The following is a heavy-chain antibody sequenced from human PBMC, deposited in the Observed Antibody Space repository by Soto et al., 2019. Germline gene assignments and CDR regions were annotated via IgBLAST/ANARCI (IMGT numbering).Heavy chain of an antibody. Sequence: SVKVSCKATGGTFSSYAISWVRQAPGQGLEWMGGIIPIFGTANYAQKFQGRVTITADESTSTFFMELSILSFVYSSVYYCAIGYCSTTSCYDHYYYYGMDVWGQGTTVTVSS. J-gene: IGHJ6*02. D-gene: IGHD2-2*01. CDR2: IIPIFGTA. CDR1: GGTFSSYA. CDR3: AIGYCSTTSCYDHYYYYGMDV. V-gene: IGHV1-69*13.